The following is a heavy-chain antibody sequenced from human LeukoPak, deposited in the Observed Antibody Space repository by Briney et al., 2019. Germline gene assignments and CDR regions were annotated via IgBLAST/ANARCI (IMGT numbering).Heavy chain of an antibody. CDR3: ARGLVGATVVNWFDP. J-gene: IGHJ5*02. Sequence: PSETLSLTCTVSGGSLSSYYWSWIRQPRGKGLEWIGYIYYSGSTNYNPSLTSRVTISVDTSQNQCSLTLSSVPAPHTAVYDCARGLVGATVVNWFDPWGQGTLVTVSS. V-gene: IGHV4-59*01. CDR2: IYYSGST. CDR1: GGSLSSYY. D-gene: IGHD1-26*01.